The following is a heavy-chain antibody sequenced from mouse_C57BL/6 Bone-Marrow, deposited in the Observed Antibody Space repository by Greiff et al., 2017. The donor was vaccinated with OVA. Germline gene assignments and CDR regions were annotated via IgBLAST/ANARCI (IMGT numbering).Heavy chain of an antibody. CDR3: ARGKPLLLRWGGFAY. Sequence: DVKLVESGPVLVKPGASVKMSCKASGYTFTDYYMNWVKQSHGKSLEWIGVINPYNGGTSYNQKFKGKATLTVDKSSSTAYMELNSLTSEDSAVYYCARGKPLLLRWGGFAYWGQGTLVTVSA. D-gene: IGHD1-1*01. J-gene: IGHJ3*01. CDR1: GYTFTDYY. V-gene: IGHV1-19*01. CDR2: INPYNGGT.